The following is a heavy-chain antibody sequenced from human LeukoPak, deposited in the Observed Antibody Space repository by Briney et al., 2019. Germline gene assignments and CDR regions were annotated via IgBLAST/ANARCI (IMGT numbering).Heavy chain of an antibody. CDR1: GYTFTSYG. CDR2: INPNSGGT. CDR3: ARALPPRGYSYGDHFDY. D-gene: IGHD5-18*01. Sequence: GASVKVSCKASGYTFTSYGISWVRQAPGQGLEWMGWINPNSGGTNYAQKFQGRVTMTRDTSISTAYMELSRLRSDDTAVCYCARALPPRGYSYGDHFDYWGQGTLVTVSS. V-gene: IGHV1-2*02. J-gene: IGHJ4*02.